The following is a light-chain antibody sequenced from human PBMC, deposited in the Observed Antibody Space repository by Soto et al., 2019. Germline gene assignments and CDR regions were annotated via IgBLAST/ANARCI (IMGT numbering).Light chain of an antibody. Sequence: DIVMTQSPATLSLSPGERATLSCRASQSVSSNLAWYQQKPGQAPRLLIYGASTRATGIPARFSGSGSGTEFTLTISSLQSEDFAVYYCQQFNDWPRTFGLGTKVDNK. CDR3: QQFNDWPRT. CDR1: QSVSSN. CDR2: GAS. J-gene: IGKJ2*01. V-gene: IGKV3-15*01.